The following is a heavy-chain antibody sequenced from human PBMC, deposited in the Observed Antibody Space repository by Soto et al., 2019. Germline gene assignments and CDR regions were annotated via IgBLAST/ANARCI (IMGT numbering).Heavy chain of an antibody. Sequence: QLQLQESGPGLVKPSETLSLICTVSGGSITTTTHYCGWIRQPPGKGLEWIGNIYYSGGTYYTPSLKRRTTIPVDTSKNQFSLRLSSVTAADTAVYYCARQRRSTTCHADYWGQGTLVTVSP. CDR3: ARQRRSTTCHADY. CDR1: GGSITTTTHY. V-gene: IGHV4-39*01. CDR2: IYYSGGT. J-gene: IGHJ4*02.